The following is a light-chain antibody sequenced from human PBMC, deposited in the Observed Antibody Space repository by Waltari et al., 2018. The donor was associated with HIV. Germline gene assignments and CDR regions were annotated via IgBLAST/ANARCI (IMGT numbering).Light chain of an antibody. V-gene: IGLV2-11*01. CDR2: DVS. Sequence: QSALTQPRSVSGSPGQSVTISCTGTSSDVGGYNYVSWYQQHPVKAPKLMIYDVSKGPAGVPDRFSGYKSGNTASLTSSGLQAEDEADYYCCSYAGSYVWVFGGGTKLTV. J-gene: IGLJ3*02. CDR3: CSYAGSYVWV. CDR1: SSDVGGYNY.